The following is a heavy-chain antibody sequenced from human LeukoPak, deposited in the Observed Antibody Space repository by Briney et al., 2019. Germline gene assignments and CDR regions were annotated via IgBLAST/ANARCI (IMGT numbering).Heavy chain of an antibody. V-gene: IGHV1-46*01. Sequence: ASVEVSCKASGYTFTSYYMHWVRQAPGQGLEWMGLINPTGGSTGYAQKFQGRVTMTRDMSTSTDYMELSSLRSEDTAIYYCARDNSVGDNAWWFDPWGQGTLVTVSS. CDR3: ARDNSVGDNAWWFDP. CDR2: INPTGGST. J-gene: IGHJ5*02. CDR1: GYTFTSYY. D-gene: IGHD1-26*01.